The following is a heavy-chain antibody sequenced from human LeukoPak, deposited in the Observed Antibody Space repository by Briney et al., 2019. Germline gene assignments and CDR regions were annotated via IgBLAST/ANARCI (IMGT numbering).Heavy chain of an antibody. D-gene: IGHD3-3*01. CDR3: ARGDFWSGSFDY. V-gene: IGHV1-69*05. J-gene: IGHJ4*02. Sequence: SVKVSCKASGGTFSSYAISWVRQAPGQGLEWMGRIIPIFGTANYAQKFQGSVTITTDESTSTAYMELSSLRSEDTAVYYCARGDFWSGSFDYWGQGTLVTVSS. CDR1: GGTFSSYA. CDR2: IIPIFGTA.